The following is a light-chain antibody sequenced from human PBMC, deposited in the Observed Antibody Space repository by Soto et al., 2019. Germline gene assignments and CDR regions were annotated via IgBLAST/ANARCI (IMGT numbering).Light chain of an antibody. CDR2: KAS. CDR1: QTISSW. CDR3: QHCNSYSEA. V-gene: IGKV1-5*03. Sequence: DIQMTQSPSTLSGSVGDRVTIACRASQTISSWLAWYQQKPGKAPKLLIYKASTLKSGVPSRFSGSGSGTEFTLTISSLQPDDFATYYCQHCNSYSEAFGQGTKLDNK. J-gene: IGKJ1*01.